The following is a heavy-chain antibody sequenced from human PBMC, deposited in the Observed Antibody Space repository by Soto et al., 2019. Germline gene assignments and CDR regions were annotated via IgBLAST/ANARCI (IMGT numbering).Heavy chain of an antibody. CDR2: IIPIFGIG. D-gene: IGHD3-3*01. Sequence: QVQPVQSGAEVKKPGSSVKVSCKASGGTFNRYAISRERQAPGQGLEWMGGIIPIFGIGNDAQTFPGRVTITADESTGTAYMEVSSLRSEDTGVYYCARSAITLFGVVSIPPHYYSEMDVWGQGTTVTASS. J-gene: IGHJ6*02. CDR1: GGTFNRYA. V-gene: IGHV1-69*01. CDR3: ARSAITLFGVVSIPPHYYSEMDV.